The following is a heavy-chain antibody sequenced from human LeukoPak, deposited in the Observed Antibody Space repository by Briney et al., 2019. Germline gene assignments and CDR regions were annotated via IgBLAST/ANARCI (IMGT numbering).Heavy chain of an antibody. Sequence: GGSLRLSCAAPGFTFSSYWMNWVRQAPGKGLGWVSSISSSSSYIYYADSVKGRFTISRDNAKNSLYLQMNSLRAEDTAVYYCARASGYTSGWYDDAFDIWGQGTMVTVSS. V-gene: IGHV3-21*01. D-gene: IGHD6-19*01. J-gene: IGHJ3*02. CDR3: ARASGYTSGWYDDAFDI. CDR1: GFTFSSYW. CDR2: ISSSSSYI.